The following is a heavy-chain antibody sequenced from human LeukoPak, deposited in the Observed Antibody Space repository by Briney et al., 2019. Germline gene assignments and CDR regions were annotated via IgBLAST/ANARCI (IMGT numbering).Heavy chain of an antibody. CDR2: ISSSGSAI. J-gene: IGHJ4*02. V-gene: IGHV3-48*03. D-gene: IGHD3-10*01. CDR3: ARPNYYGSDLDY. Sequence: GGSLRLSCAASGFTFSSFEMNWVRQAPGKGLEWVSYISSSGSAIYYADSVKGRFTISRDNAKNSLYLQMNSLRAEDTAVYYCARPNYYGSDLDYWGQGTLVTVSS. CDR1: GFTFSSFE.